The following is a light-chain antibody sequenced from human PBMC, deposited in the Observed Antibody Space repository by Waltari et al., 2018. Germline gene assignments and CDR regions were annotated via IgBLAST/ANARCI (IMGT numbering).Light chain of an antibody. V-gene: IGKV3-15*01. CDR2: CAS. CDR1: QSISSN. CDR3: QQYNSWRT. Sequence: DILMTQSPATLSVSPGETATLSCRASQSISSNLAWYQQKPGQTPRLLIFCASTRAPGLPDKFSGTGSGTDFNLTDSSLQSEDFAVYYCQQYNSWRTFGQATNLEIK. J-gene: IGKJ2*01.